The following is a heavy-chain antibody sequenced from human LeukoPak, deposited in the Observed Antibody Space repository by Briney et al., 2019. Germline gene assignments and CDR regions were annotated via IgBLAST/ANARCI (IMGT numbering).Heavy chain of an antibody. CDR3: ASTWSGFPYYYYYMDV. CDR1: GYSFTNYG. CDR2: ISAHNGNT. J-gene: IGHJ6*03. V-gene: IGHV1-18*01. Sequence: ASVKVSCKASGYSFTNYGIIWVRQTPGQGLQWMGWISAHNGNTNYAQKLQGRVTMTTDTSTSTAYMELRSLRSDDTAVYYCASTWSGFPYYYYYMDVWGKGTTVTVSS. D-gene: IGHD3-3*01.